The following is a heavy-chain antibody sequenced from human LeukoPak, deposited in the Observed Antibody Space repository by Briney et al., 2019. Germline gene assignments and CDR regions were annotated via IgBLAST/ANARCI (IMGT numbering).Heavy chain of an antibody. CDR1: GGSISSYY. J-gene: IGHJ4*02. CDR3: ARVYSGYGYYFDY. D-gene: IGHD5-12*01. CDR2: IYYSGST. V-gene: IGHV4-59*01. Sequence: SETLSLTCTVSGGSISSYYWSWIRQPPGKGLEWIGYIYYSGSTNYNPSLKSRVTISVDTSKNQFSLKLSSVTAADTAVYYCARVYSGYGYYFDYWGQGTLVTVSS.